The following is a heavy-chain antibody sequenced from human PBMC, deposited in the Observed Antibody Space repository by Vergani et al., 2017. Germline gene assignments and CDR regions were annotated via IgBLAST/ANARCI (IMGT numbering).Heavy chain of an antibody. V-gene: IGHV4-34*01. Sequence: QVQLQQWGAGLLKPSETLSLTCAVYGGSFSGYYWSWIRQPPGKGLEWIGEINHSGSTNYNPPLKSRVTISVDTSKNQFSLKLSSVTAADTAVYYCALDSSGYYRFDYWGQGTLVTVSS. D-gene: IGHD3-22*01. CDR2: INHSGST. CDR3: ALDSSGYYRFDY. J-gene: IGHJ4*02. CDR1: GGSFSGYY.